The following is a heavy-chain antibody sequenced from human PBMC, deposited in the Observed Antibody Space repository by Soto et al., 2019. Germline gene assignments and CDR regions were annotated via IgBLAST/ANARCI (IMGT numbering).Heavy chain of an antibody. CDR3: AKASMGVGATRTSAFDI. CDR2: ISGSGGST. Sequence: VGSLRLSCAASGFTFSSYAMSWVRQAPGKGLEWVSAISGSGGSTYYADSVKGRFTISRDNSKNTLYLQMNSLRAEDTAVYYCAKASMGVGATRTSAFDIWGQGTMVTVSS. D-gene: IGHD1-26*01. J-gene: IGHJ3*02. CDR1: GFTFSSYA. V-gene: IGHV3-23*01.